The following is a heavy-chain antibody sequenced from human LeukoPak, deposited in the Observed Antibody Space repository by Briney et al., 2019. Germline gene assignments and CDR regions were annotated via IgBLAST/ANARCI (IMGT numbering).Heavy chain of an antibody. Sequence: PSETLSLTCTVSGGSISGYYWSWIRQSPEKGLEWIGYIYYSGSTNYNPSLKSRVPISLDTSRNHFSLKLTSVTAADTAFYYCARATYTSTGSKIDSWGQGIPVTVSS. D-gene: IGHD6-25*01. CDR1: GGSISGYY. J-gene: IGHJ4*02. CDR3: ARATYTSTGSKIDS. CDR2: IYYSGST. V-gene: IGHV4-59*01.